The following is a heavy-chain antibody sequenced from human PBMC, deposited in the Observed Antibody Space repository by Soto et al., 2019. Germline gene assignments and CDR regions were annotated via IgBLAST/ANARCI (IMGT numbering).Heavy chain of an antibody. J-gene: IGHJ3*02. CDR2: INPNSGGT. V-gene: IGHV1-2*02. Sequence: GAAVKVSCKASGYTFTGYYMHWVRQAPGQGLEWMGWINPNSGGTNYAQKFQGRVTMTRDTSISTAYMELSRLRSDDTAVYYCARVRRELRLDAFDIWGQGTMVTVSS. D-gene: IGHD1-7*01. CDR3: ARVRRELRLDAFDI. CDR1: GYTFTGYY.